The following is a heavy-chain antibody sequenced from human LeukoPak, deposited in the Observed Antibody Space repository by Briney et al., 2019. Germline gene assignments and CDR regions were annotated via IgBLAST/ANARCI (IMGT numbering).Heavy chain of an antibody. D-gene: IGHD2-8*01. J-gene: IGHJ3*02. CDR2: TYYSGST. Sequence: SETLSLTCAVYGGSFSGYYWSWIRQPPGKGLEWIGSTYYSGSTYYNPSLKSRVTISVDTSKNQFSLKLSSVTAADTAVYYCARRGGYCTNGVCSDDAFDIWGQGTMVTVSS. V-gene: IGHV4-34*01. CDR1: GGSFSGYY. CDR3: ARRGGYCTNGVCSDDAFDI.